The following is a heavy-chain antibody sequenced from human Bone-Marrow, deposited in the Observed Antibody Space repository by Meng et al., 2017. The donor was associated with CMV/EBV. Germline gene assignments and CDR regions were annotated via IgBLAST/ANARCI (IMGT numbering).Heavy chain of an antibody. D-gene: IGHD6-19*01. CDR1: GYTFTGYY. Sequence: ASVKVSCKASGYTFTGYYMHWVRQAPGQGLEWMGWINPNSGGTNYAQKLQGRVTMTRDTSISTAYMELSRLRSDDTAVYYCARVPRVGSGWYYFDYWGQGTLVTVSS. J-gene: IGHJ4*02. V-gene: IGHV1-2*02. CDR3: ARVPRVGSGWYYFDY. CDR2: INPNSGGT.